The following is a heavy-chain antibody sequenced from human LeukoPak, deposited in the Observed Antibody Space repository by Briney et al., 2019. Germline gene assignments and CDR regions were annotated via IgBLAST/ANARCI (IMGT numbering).Heavy chain of an antibody. D-gene: IGHD3-3*01. CDR2: INSDGSST. J-gene: IGHJ4*02. Sequence: GGALRLSCAASGFTFSSYWMHWVRQAPGKGLVWVSRINSDGSSTSYADSVKGRFTISRDNAKNTLYIQMNSLRAEDTAVYYCARGHRSYDFWSGYYTGMIGDMATGDYFDYWGQGTLVTVSS. CDR1: GFTFSSYW. CDR3: ARGHRSYDFWSGYYTGMIGDMATGDYFDY. V-gene: IGHV3-74*01.